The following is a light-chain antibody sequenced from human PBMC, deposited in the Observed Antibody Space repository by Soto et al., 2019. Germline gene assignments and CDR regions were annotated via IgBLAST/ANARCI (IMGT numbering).Light chain of an antibody. V-gene: IGLV1-47*01. CDR2: RNN. J-gene: IGLJ1*01. Sequence: QPVLTQPPSASGTPGQRVTISCSGSSSNIGSNYVYSYQQLPGTAPKLLIYRNNQRPSGVPDRFSGSKSGTSASLAISGLRSEDEADYYCAAWDDSLSGNYVFGTGTKLTVL. CDR3: AAWDDSLSGNYV. CDR1: SSNIGSNY.